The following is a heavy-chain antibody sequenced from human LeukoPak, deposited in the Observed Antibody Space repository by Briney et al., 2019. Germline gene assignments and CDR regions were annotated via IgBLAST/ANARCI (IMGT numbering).Heavy chain of an antibody. Sequence: SQTLSLTCRVSGGSISGTDYYWSWIRQPPGKGLEWIGYIHHSGSTSYNPSLKGRITISVDTSMNQFSLEVTSMTAADTAVYYCAGRGYAMAYWGRGALVTVSS. CDR3: AGRGYAMAY. J-gene: IGHJ4*02. V-gene: IGHV4-30-4*01. CDR1: GGSISGTDYY. D-gene: IGHD5-12*01. CDR2: IHHSGST.